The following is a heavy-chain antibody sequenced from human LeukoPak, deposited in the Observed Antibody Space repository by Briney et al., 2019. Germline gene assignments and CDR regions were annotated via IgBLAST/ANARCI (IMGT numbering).Heavy chain of an antibody. V-gene: IGHV3-23*01. D-gene: IGHD2-8*02. CDR3: AKTYMWSIDAFHI. J-gene: IGHJ3*02. CDR1: GFTFSSYA. CDR2: ITARADST. Sequence: GGSLRLSCAASGFTFSSYAMRWVRQAPGKGLEWVSGITARADSTYYADSVKGRVTISRDNSKNTLFLQLNSLRAEDAAVYYCAKTYMWSIDAFHIWGQGTMVTVSS.